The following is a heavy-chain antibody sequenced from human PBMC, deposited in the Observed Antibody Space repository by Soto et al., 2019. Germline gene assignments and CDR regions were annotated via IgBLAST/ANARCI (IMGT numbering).Heavy chain of an antibody. D-gene: IGHD6-13*01. CDR1: GFTFSSYS. CDR2: ISSSSSTI. Sequence: EVQLVESGGGLVQPGGSLRLSCAASGFTFSSYSMNWVRQAPGKGLEWVSYISSSSSTIYYADSVKGRFTISRDNAKNSLFLQVKKLRDGDTAVYSCARDLYSSSYNRRYLDLWGRGTLVSVSS. CDR3: ARDLYSSSYNRRYLDL. J-gene: IGHJ2*01. V-gene: IGHV3-48*02.